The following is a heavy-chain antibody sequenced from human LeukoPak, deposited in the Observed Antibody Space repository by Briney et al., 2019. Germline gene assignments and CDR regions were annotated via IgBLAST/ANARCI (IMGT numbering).Heavy chain of an antibody. CDR1: GFTFSSYA. J-gene: IGHJ4*02. CDR3: AKSIAARFTGYFDY. CDR2: ISGSGGST. Sequence: YPGGSLRLSCAASGFTFSSYAMSWVRQAPGKGLEWVSAISGSGGSTYYADSVKGRFTISRDSSKNTLYLQMNSLRAEDTAVYYCAKSIAARFTGYFDYWGQGTLVTVSS. V-gene: IGHV3-23*01. D-gene: IGHD6-6*01.